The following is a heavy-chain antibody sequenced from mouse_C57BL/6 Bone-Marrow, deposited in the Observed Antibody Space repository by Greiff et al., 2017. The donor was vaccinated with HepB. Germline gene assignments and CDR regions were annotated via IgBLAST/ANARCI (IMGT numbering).Heavy chain of an antibody. J-gene: IGHJ3*01. Sequence: VQLQQSGAELVRPGASVKLSCTASGFNIKDDYMHWVKQRPEQGLEWIGWIDPENGDTEYASKFQGKATITADTASNTAYLQLSSLTSEDTAVYYCTTGLYYDYGRFAYWGQGTLVTVSA. D-gene: IGHD2-4*01. CDR3: TTGLYYDYGRFAY. V-gene: IGHV14-4*01. CDR1: GFNIKDDY. CDR2: IDPENGDT.